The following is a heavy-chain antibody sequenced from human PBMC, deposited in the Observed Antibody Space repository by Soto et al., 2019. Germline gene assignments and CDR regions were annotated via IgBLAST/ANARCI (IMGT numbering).Heavy chain of an antibody. J-gene: IGHJ6*02. Sequence: GASVKVSCKASGFTFTSSAVQGVRQARGQRLEWIGWTVVGSGNTNYAQKFQERVTITRDMSTSTAYMELSSLRSEDTAVYYCAASSYDFWSGYYWPPPHGMDVWGQGTTVTVS. CDR3: AASSYDFWSGYYWPPPHGMDV. CDR2: TVVGSGNT. V-gene: IGHV1-58*01. D-gene: IGHD3-3*01. CDR1: GFTFTSSA.